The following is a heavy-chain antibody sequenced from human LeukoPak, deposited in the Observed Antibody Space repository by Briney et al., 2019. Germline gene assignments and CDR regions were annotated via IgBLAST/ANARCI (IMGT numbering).Heavy chain of an antibody. D-gene: IGHD2-2*02. J-gene: IGHJ6*03. CDR1: VVSITVYC. V-gene: IGHV4-4*07. Sequence: NPSETPSLTRSVSVVSITVYCWSSVRQRARGALGWVWRIYISGNTKYNPSLKNQVNISLDRSKNHFSRRLNSVTAADTAVYYCASLNTVVVPGTIDSRPDYYYYHMDVWGKGTTVIVSS. CDR2: IYISGNT. CDR3: ASLNTVVVPGTIDSRPDYYYYHMDV.